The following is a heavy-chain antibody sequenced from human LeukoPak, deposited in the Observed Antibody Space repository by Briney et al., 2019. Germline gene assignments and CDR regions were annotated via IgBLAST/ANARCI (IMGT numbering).Heavy chain of an antibody. D-gene: IGHD2-2*01. CDR3: ASCSSSHSYFDY. CDR1: GGSISSYY. J-gene: IGHJ4*02. CDR2: MHYSGST. Sequence: PSETLSLTCTVSGGSISSYYWSWIRQPPGKGLEWIGYMHYSGSTNYNPSLKSRVTISVDTSKRQFSLKLSSVTAADTAVYYCASCSSSHSYFDYWGQGTLVTVSS. V-gene: IGHV4-59*01.